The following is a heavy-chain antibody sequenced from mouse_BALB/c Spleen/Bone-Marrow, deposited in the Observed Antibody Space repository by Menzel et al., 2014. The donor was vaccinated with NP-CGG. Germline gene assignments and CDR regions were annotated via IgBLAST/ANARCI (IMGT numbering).Heavy chain of an antibody. J-gene: IGHJ4*01. Sequence: EVKVVESGGGLVKLGGSLKPSCAASGFTFSSYYMSWVRQTPEKRLELVAAINSNGDNTYYPDTVKGRFTISRDNAKNTLYLQMSSLKSEDTALYYCARRGISTSEGVGAMDYWGQGTSVTVSS. CDR3: ARRGISTSEGVGAMDY. CDR2: INSNGDNT. V-gene: IGHV5-6-2*01. CDR1: GFTFSSYY. D-gene: IGHD1-1*01.